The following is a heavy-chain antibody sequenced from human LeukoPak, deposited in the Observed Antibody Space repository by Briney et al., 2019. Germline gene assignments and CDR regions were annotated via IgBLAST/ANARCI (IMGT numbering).Heavy chain of an antibody. CDR1: GASINSHY. CDR3: ARALNPIPGTYYFDY. CDR2: IYISGSN. V-gene: IGHV4-4*07. J-gene: IGHJ4*02. Sequence: SETLSLTCTVSGASINSHYWTWIRQPAGKGLEWIGRIYISGSNNYSPSLKSRVTMSVDTSKNQFSLRLSSVTAADTAVYHCARALNPIPGTYYFDYWGQGTLVTVSS.